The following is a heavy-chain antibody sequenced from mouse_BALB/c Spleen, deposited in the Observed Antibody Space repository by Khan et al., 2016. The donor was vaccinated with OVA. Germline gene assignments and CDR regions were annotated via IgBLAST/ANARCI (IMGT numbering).Heavy chain of an antibody. CDR3: ARKAYYDYDPLPY. Sequence: EVQLQESGPGLVKPSQSLSLTCTVSGYSITSEYAWNWIRQFPGNKLEWMGYIHYSGNTRFNPSLKSRTFITRDTSKNQFFLQLNSVTTEDTATYYCARKAYYDYDPLPYWGQGTLVTVSA. D-gene: IGHD2-4*01. CDR2: IHYSGNT. J-gene: IGHJ3*01. V-gene: IGHV3-2*02. CDR1: GYSITSEYA.